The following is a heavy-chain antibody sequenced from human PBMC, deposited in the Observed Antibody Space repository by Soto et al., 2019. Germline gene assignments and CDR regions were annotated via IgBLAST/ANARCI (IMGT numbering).Heavy chain of an antibody. CDR3: ARHTGGSTATPFDP. Sequence: PSETLSLTCTVSGGSISSSSYYWGWIRQPPGKGLEWIGSIYYSGSTYYNPSLKSRVTISVDTSKNQFSLKLSSVTAADTAVYYCARHTGGSTATPFDPWGQGTLVTVSS. CDR2: IYYSGST. D-gene: IGHD2-8*02. CDR1: GGSISSSSYY. J-gene: IGHJ5*02. V-gene: IGHV4-39*01.